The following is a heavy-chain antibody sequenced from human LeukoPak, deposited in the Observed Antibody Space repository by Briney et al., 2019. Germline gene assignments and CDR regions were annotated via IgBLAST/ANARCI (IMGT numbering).Heavy chain of an antibody. V-gene: IGHV1-46*01. D-gene: IGHD4-17*01. CDR3: ARSPTVTTREAAFDI. CDR1: GYTFTTYY. CDR2: INLSGGST. J-gene: IGHJ3*02. Sequence: GASVKVSCKASGYTFTTYYMHWVRQPPGQGLEWMGIINLSGGSTRYAQKFQGRVTMTRDTSTSTVYMELSSLRSEDTAVYYCARSPTVTTREAAFDIWGQGTMVTVSS.